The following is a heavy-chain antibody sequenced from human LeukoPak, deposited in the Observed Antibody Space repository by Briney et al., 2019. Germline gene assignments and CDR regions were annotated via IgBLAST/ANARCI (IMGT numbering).Heavy chain of an antibody. CDR1: GFTFSSYW. CDR2: IKQDGSEK. J-gene: IGHJ6*03. Sequence: GGSLRLSCAASGFTFSSYWMSWVRQAPGKGLEWVANIKQDGSEKYYVDSVKGRFTISRDNAKNSLYLQMNSLRAEDTAVYYCARDSGYCSSTSCRPSYYYYYMDVWGKGTTVTISS. CDR3: ARDSGYCSSTSCRPSYYYYYMDV. D-gene: IGHD2-2*01. V-gene: IGHV3-7*01.